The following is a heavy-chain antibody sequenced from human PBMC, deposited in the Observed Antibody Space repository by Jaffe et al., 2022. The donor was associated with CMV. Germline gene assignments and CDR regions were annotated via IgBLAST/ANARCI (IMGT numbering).Heavy chain of an antibody. CDR1: GFTFSSYG. Sequence: QVQLVESGGGVVQPGRSLRLSCAASGFTFSSYGMHWVRQAPGKGLEWVAVISYDGSNKYYADSVKGRFTISRDNSKNTLYLQMNSLRAEDTAVYYCAKDYLRDSSGWLYYFDYWGQGTLVTVSS. V-gene: IGHV3-30*18. D-gene: IGHD6-19*01. J-gene: IGHJ4*02. CDR3: AKDYLRDSSGWLYYFDY. CDR2: ISYDGSNK.